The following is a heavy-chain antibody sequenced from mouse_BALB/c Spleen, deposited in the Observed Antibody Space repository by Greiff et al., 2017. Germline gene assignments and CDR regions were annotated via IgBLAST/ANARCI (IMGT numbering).Heavy chain of an antibody. CDR3: ARWEGVRALYAMDY. J-gene: IGHJ4*01. CDR2: ISSGSSTI. V-gene: IGHV5-17*02. Sequence: EVMLVESGGGLVQPGGSRKLSCAASGFTFSSFGMHWVRQAPEKGLEWVAYISSGSSTIYYADTVKGRFTISRDNPKNTLFLQMTSLRSEDTAMYYCARWEGVRALYAMDYWGQGTSVTVSS. D-gene: IGHD2-14*01. CDR1: GFTFSSFG.